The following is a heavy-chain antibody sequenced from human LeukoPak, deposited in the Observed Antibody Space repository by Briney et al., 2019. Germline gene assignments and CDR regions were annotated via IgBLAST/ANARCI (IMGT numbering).Heavy chain of an antibody. J-gene: IGHJ5*02. CDR2: IYYIGST. V-gene: IGHV4-59*08. CDR1: GGSINSYY. D-gene: IGHD6-19*01. CDR3: ARRGYSSGSNWFAT. Sequence: SETLSLTCTVSGGSINSYYWSWIRQPPGKGLEWIGYIYYIGSTNYNPSLRGRATISVDTSNNQFYLRLSSVTAADTAVYYCARRGYSSGSNWFATWGPVTLVTASS.